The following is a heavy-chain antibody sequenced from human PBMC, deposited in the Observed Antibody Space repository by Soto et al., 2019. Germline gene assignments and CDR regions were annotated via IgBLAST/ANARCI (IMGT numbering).Heavy chain of an antibody. J-gene: IGHJ6*02. CDR3: ARDPGITIFGVVNNYYGMVV. CDR2: IYYSGST. V-gene: IGHV4-31*03. D-gene: IGHD3-3*01. CDR1: GGSISSGGYY. Sequence: SETLSLTCTVSGGSISSGGYYWSWIRQHPGKGLEWIGYIYYSGSTYYNPSLKSRVTISVDTSKNQFSLKLSSVTAADTAVYYCARDPGITIFGVVNNYYGMVVWGQGTKVTVSS.